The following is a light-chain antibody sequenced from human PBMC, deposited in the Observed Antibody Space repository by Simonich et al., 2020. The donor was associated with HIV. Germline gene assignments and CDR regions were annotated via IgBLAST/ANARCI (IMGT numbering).Light chain of an antibody. V-gene: IGLV3-25*03. J-gene: IGLJ3*02. CDR2: KDN. CDR3: QSTDSSGTLWV. CDR1: ALPKQY. Sequence: SYELTQPPSVSVSPGQTARITCSGDALPKQYAYWYQQKPGQAPVIVIYKDNERPSGIPERFSGSSSGTTVTLTITGVQADDEADYYCQSTDSSGTLWVFGGGTKLTVL.